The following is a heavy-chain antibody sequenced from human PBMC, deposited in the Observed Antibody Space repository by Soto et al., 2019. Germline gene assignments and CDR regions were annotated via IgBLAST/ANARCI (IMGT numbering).Heavy chain of an antibody. CDR1: GFTFTTYA. CDR3: ANADTAMVGHFDY. V-gene: IGHV3-23*01. CDR2: ISGSGRST. D-gene: IGHD5-18*01. J-gene: IGHJ4*02. Sequence: GGSLRLSCAASGFTFTTYAMSWVRQPPGRGLEWVAAISGSGRSTYYADSVKGRFTISRDNSKNTLYLQMNSLRAEDTAIYYGANADTAMVGHFDYWGQGTLVTVSS.